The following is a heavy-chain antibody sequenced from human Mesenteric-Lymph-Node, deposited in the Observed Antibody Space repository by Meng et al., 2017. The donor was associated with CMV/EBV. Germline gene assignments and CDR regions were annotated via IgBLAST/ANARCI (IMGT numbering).Heavy chain of an antibody. D-gene: IGHD4-17*01. Sequence: GESLKISCAASGFTLNSYRMNWVRQAPGKGLEWVSSISSSSSYIKYADSVKGRFTISRDNAKNSLYLQMNSLRAEDTAIYYCAREKVNDYGDYVWDYWGQGTLVTVSS. J-gene: IGHJ4*02. CDR1: GFTLNSYR. CDR2: ISSSSSYI. CDR3: AREKVNDYGDYVWDY. V-gene: IGHV3-21*01.